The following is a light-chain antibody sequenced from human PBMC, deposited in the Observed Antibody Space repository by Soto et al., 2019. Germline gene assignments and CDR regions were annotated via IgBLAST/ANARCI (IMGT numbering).Light chain of an antibody. CDR2: AAS. CDR1: QGINNY. Sequence: DIPMTQSPSSLSASVGDRVTITCRASQGINNYVAWYQQKPGKPPKLLIYAASTLQSGVPSRFSGSGSGTDFTLTINRLQPKDVATYSYQKYSSVPVFGPGTKVDIK. V-gene: IGKV1-27*01. CDR3: QKYSSVPV. J-gene: IGKJ3*01.